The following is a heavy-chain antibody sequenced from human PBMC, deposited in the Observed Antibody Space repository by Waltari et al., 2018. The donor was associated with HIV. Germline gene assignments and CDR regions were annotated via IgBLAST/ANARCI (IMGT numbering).Heavy chain of an antibody. CDR2: INRDGSTI. D-gene: IGHD3-10*01. Sequence: EVQLVESGGGSVQTGGSLILSCSASGFTFSSYWMHWGRQAPGKGLVGVSGINRDGSTIRYADSVKGRFTISRDNAKNTLYLQMNSLRAEDTALYYCARGQYYSMDVWGQGTTVTVSS. J-gene: IGHJ6*02. CDR1: GFTFSSYW. CDR3: ARGQYYSMDV. V-gene: IGHV3-74*01.